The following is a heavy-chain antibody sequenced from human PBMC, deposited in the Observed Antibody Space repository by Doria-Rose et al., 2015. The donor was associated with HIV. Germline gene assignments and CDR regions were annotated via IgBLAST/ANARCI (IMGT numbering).Heavy chain of an antibody. CDR3: ARIKSSRWYHKYYFDF. D-gene: IGHD6-13*01. J-gene: IGHJ4*02. V-gene: IGHV2-26*01. CDR1: GVSLSSPGMG. Sequence: QVTLKESGPVLVKPTETLTLTCTVSGVSLSSPGMGVSWIRQPPGKALEWLANIFSDDESFYQTSLKSRLTISRGTSKSQVVLTMTDMDPVDTATYYCARIKSSRWYHKYYFDFWGQGTLVIVSA. CDR2: IFSDDES.